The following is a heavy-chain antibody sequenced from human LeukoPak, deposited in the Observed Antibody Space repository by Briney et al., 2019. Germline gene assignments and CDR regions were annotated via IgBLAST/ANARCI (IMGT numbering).Heavy chain of an antibody. D-gene: IGHD3-3*01. CDR2: IYPGDSDT. J-gene: IGHJ6*03. CDR1: GYSFTSYW. V-gene: IGHV5-51*01. Sequence: GESLQISCKGSGYSFTSYWIGWVRQMPGKGLEWMGIIYPGDSDTRYSPSFQGQVTISADKSISTAYLQWSSLKASDTAMYYCARGPYYDFWSGYKMYYYYYMDVWGKGTTVTVSS. CDR3: ARGPYYDFWSGYKMYYYYYMDV.